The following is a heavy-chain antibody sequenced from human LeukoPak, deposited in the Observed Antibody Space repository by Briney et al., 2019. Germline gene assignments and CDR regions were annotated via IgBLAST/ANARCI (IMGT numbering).Heavy chain of an antibody. V-gene: IGHV1-2*02. J-gene: IGHJ5*02. CDR1: GYTFTGYY. Sequence: ASVKVSCKASGYTFTGYYMHWVRQAPGQGLEWMGWINPNSGGTNYAQKFQGRVTMTRDTSISTAYMELSRLRSDDTAVYYCARGPPLSYCSSTSCHGWFDPWGQGTLVTVSS. CDR2: INPNSGGT. D-gene: IGHD2-2*01. CDR3: ARGPPLSYCSSTSCHGWFDP.